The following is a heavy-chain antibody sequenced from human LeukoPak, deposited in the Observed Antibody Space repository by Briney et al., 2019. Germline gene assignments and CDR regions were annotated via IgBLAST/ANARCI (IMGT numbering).Heavy chain of an antibody. Sequence: PSETLSLTCTVSGGSISSYYWSWIRQPPGKGLEWIGYIYYSGSTNYNPSLKSRVTISVDTSKNQFSLKLSSVTAADTAVYYCARYIVVVAYFDYWGQGTLVTVSS. J-gene: IGHJ4*02. CDR2: IYYSGST. D-gene: IGHD2-2*01. CDR1: GGSISSYY. V-gene: IGHV4-59*08. CDR3: ARYIVVVAYFDY.